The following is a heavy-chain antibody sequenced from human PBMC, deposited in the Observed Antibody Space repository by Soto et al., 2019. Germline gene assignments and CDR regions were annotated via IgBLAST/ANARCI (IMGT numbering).Heavy chain of an antibody. J-gene: IGHJ6*03. CDR1: GFTFSSYA. CDR3: AKGIYSYGYGGLGYYYYYMDV. Sequence: GGSLRLSCAASGFTFSSYAMSWVRQAPGKGLEWVSAISGSGGSTYYADSVKGRFTISRDNSKNTLYLQMNSLGAEDTAVYYCAKGIYSYGYGGLGYYYYYMDVWGKGTTVTVSS. V-gene: IGHV3-23*01. CDR2: ISGSGGST. D-gene: IGHD5-18*01.